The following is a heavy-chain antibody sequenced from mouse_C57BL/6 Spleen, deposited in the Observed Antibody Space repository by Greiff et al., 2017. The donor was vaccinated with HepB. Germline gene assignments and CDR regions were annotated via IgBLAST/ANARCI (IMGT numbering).Heavy chain of an antibody. CDR3: ARYDYDWWYFDV. Sequence: VQLQQPGAELVKPGASVKLSCKASGYTFTSYWMHWVKQRPGQGLEWIGMIHPNSGSNNYNEKFKSKATLTVDKSSSTAYMQLSSLTSEDSAVYYCARYDYDWWYFDVWGTGTTVTVSS. D-gene: IGHD2-4*01. CDR1: GYTFTSYW. CDR2: IHPNSGSN. V-gene: IGHV1-64*01. J-gene: IGHJ1*03.